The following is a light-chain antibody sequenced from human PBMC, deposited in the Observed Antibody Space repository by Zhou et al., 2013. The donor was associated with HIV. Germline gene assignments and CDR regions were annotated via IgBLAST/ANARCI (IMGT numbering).Light chain of an antibody. CDR3: LQDYSFPFT. Sequence: IQMTQSPSSLSASVGDRVTITCQASQDISNFLNWYQQKPGKAPKLLIYAASNLQSGVPSRFSGSGSGTDFTLTISSLQPEDFATYYCLQDYSFPFTFGPGTKVEIK. V-gene: IGKV1-6*01. J-gene: IGKJ3*01. CDR2: AAS. CDR1: QDISNF.